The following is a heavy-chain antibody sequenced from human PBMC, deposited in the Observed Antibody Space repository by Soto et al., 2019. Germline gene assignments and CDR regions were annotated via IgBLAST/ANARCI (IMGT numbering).Heavy chain of an antibody. J-gene: IGHJ3*02. CDR3: ASAVIVQEKRNAFDI. CDR1: GDSVSSNTAA. Sequence: SQTLSLTCVISGDSVSSNTAAWNWIRQSPSRGLEWLGRTYYRSKWYNEYAVSVQSPITINPDTSKNQFSLHLDSVTPEDTAVYFCASAVIVQEKRNAFDIWGQGTLVTVSS. V-gene: IGHV6-1*01. D-gene: IGHD1-26*01. CDR2: TYYRSKWYN.